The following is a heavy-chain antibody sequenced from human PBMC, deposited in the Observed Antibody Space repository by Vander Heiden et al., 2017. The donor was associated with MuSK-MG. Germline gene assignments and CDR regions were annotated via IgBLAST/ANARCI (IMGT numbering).Heavy chain of an antibody. D-gene: IGHD2-2*01. CDR2: ISWNSGSI. CDR3: AKGHCSSTSCYPDP. Sequence: EVQLVESGGGLVQPGRSLRLSCAASGFTFDDYAMHWVRQAPGKGLEWVSGISWNSGSIGYADSVKGRFTISRDNAKNSLYLQMNSLRAEDTALYDGAKGHCSSTSCYPDPWGQGTLGTVSS. V-gene: IGHV3-9*01. CDR1: GFTFDDYA. J-gene: IGHJ5*02.